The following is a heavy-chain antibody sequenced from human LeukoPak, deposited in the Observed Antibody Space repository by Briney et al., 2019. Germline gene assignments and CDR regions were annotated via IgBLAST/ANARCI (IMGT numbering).Heavy chain of an antibody. J-gene: IGHJ6*02. CDR1: GYTFTGYY. CDR2: INPNSGGT. D-gene: IGHD2-15*01. Sequence: GESLKISCKASGYTFTGYYMHWVRQAPGQGLEWMGRINPNSGGTNYAQKFQGRVTMTRDTSISTAYMELSRLRSDDTAVYYCASVGVAATVVFNYYYYGMDVWGQGTTVTVSS. CDR3: ASVGVAATVVFNYYYYGMDV. V-gene: IGHV1-2*06.